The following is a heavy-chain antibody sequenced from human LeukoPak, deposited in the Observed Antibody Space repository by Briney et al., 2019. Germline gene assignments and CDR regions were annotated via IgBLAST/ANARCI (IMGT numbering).Heavy chain of an antibody. CDR1: GGSISSSSYY. Sequence: PSETLSLTCTVSGGSISSSSYYWGWIRQPPGKGLEWIGGIYFTGTTYYNPSLKSRVTISVDTSKNHFSLKLSSVTAADTAMYYCARGHGGPSNWFDPWGQGTLVTVSS. CDR3: ARGHGGPSNWFDP. D-gene: IGHD3-16*01. CDR2: IYFTGTT. J-gene: IGHJ5*02. V-gene: IGHV4-39*02.